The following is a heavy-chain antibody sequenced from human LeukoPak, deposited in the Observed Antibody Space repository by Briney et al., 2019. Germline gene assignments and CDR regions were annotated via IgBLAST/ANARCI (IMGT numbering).Heavy chain of an antibody. V-gene: IGHV5-51*01. Sequence: GESLKISCKGSGYSFTSYWIGWVRLMPGKGLEWMGIIYPGDSDTKYNAPFQGQVTISADKSISTAYLQWGSLKASDTATYYCARPALYCSSTVCPPYMDVWGKGTTVTVSS. J-gene: IGHJ6*03. CDR3: ARPALYCSSTVCPPYMDV. CDR1: GYSFTSYW. D-gene: IGHD2-2*01. CDR2: IYPGDSDT.